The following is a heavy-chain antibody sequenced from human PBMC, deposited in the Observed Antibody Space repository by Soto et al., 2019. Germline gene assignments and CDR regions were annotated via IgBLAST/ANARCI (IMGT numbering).Heavy chain of an antibody. CDR3: AKGRGGSGSLTPRVDF. Sequence: EVHLVESGGGLVQPGGSLRLSCAASGFTFSTYWMHWVRQAPGKGLVWVSRINSDGSSTSYADSVKGRFTVSRDGSKNTLYLQMSSLRAEDTALYYCAKGRGGSGSLTPRVDFWGQGTLVTVSS. CDR1: GFTFSTYW. D-gene: IGHD3-10*01. V-gene: IGHV3-74*01. CDR2: INSDGSST. J-gene: IGHJ4*02.